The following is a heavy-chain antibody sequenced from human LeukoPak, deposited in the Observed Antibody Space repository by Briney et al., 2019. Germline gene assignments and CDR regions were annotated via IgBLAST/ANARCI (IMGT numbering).Heavy chain of an antibody. Sequence: ASVKVSCKASGYTLTGYYLHWVRQAPGHGLEWTGWINPNTGGTNYAQKFQGRVTVTRDTSISTAYMELSRLRSDDTAVYYCARVSHYYDSSGWNYWGQGTLVTVSS. CDR3: ARVSHYYDSSGWNY. V-gene: IGHV1-2*02. J-gene: IGHJ4*02. CDR2: INPNTGGT. CDR1: GYTLTGYY. D-gene: IGHD3-22*01.